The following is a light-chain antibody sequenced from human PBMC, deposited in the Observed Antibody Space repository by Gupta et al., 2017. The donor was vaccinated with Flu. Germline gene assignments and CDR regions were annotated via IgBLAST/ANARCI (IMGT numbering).Light chain of an antibody. V-gene: IGLV3-21*02. CDR2: ADT. Sequence: SFVLTQPPSVSVAPGQTARSACGGNKIGSKSVHWYQQKPGQAPVLVVYADTARPSEIPERLSGANSGNTATLTIRRVEAGDEADYYCQVWDRTTDWVFGGGTKLTVL. CDR3: QVWDRTTDWV. CDR1: KIGSKS. J-gene: IGLJ2*01.